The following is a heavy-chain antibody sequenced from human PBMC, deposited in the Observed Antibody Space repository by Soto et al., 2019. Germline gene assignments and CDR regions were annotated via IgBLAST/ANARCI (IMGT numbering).Heavy chain of an antibody. CDR2: IYYSGST. D-gene: IGHD6-6*01. J-gene: IGHJ5*02. CDR3: ARRTVSSSPVFDP. Sequence: SETLSLTCTVSGGSISSSSYYWGWIRQPPGKGLEWIGSIYYSGSTYYNPSLKSRVTISVDTSKNQFSLKLSSVTAADTAVYYCARRTVSSSPVFDPWGQGTLVTVSS. V-gene: IGHV4-39*01. CDR1: GGSISSSSYY.